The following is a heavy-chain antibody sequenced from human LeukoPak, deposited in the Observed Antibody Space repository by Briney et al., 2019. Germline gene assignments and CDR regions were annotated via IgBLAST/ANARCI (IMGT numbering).Heavy chain of an antibody. Sequence: GGSLRLSCAASGFLFSSYEMNWVRQAPGKGLEWVSYISTSGGTIYYADSVKGRFTISRDNAKNSLYLQMNSLRAEDTAIYYCARDSYYGGTQDYWGQGTLVTVSS. CDR1: GFLFSSYE. D-gene: IGHD4-23*01. CDR3: ARDSYYGGTQDY. V-gene: IGHV3-48*03. J-gene: IGHJ4*02. CDR2: ISTSGGTI.